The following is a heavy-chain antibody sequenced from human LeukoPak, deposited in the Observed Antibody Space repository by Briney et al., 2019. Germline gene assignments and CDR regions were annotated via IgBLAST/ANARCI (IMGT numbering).Heavy chain of an antibody. Sequence: GGSLRLSCAVSGHTFSSSWMDWVRQAPGKGLEWVASINPEGSEKYSADSVKGRFTISRDNAKNSLYLQMDSLRVEDTAFYYCARDLAYSRLDYWGQGMLVTVSS. CDR3: ARDLAYSRLDY. D-gene: IGHD5-18*01. CDR2: INPEGSEK. CDR1: GHTFSSSW. J-gene: IGHJ4*02. V-gene: IGHV3-7*01.